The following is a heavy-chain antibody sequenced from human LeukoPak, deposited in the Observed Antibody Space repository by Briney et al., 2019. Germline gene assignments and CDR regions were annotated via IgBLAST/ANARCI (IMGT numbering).Heavy chain of an antibody. J-gene: IGHJ4*02. CDR3: ARDGSVAGTFDY. D-gene: IGHD6-19*01. Sequence: ASVKVSCKASGGTFSSYAISWVRQAPGPRLEWMGRIIPIFGTANYAQKFQGRVTITADKSTSTAYMELSSLRSEDTAVYYCARDGSVAGTFDYWGQGTLVTVSS. CDR2: IIPIFGTA. CDR1: GGTFSSYA. V-gene: IGHV1-69*06.